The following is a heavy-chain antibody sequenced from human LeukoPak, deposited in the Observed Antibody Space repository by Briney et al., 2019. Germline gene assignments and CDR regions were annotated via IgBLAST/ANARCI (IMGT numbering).Heavy chain of an antibody. Sequence: SQTLPLTCTVSGGSISSGDYYWSWIRQPPGKGLEWIGYIYYSGSTYYNPSLKSRVTISVDTSKNQFSLKLSSVTAADTAVYYCARAWIDVVVPATFDYWGQGTLVTVSS. V-gene: IGHV4-30-4*01. CDR2: IYYSGST. CDR3: ARAWIDVVVPATFDY. D-gene: IGHD2-2*01. J-gene: IGHJ4*02. CDR1: GGSISSGDYY.